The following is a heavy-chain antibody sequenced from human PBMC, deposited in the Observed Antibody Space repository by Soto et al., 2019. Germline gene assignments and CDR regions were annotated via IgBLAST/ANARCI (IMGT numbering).Heavy chain of an antibody. CDR2: ISNDGKDR. CDR3: AKYVYSTGSDVPFDP. J-gene: IGHJ5*02. Sequence: QVQLVESGGGVVQPGRSLRLSCAASGFSFKTHGMHWVRQAPGKGLEWVAVISNDGKDRYYAASVEGRFTISRDNSRNSLYLQMSSLRDEDTAVYCCAKYVYSTGSDVPFDPWGQGTLVIVSS. CDR1: GFSFKTHG. V-gene: IGHV3-30*18. D-gene: IGHD2-8*02.